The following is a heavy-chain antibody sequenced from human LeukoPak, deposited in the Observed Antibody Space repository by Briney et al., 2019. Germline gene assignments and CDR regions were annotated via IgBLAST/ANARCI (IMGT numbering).Heavy chain of an antibody. CDR3: ASYLWFGAAYYAFDI. CDR2: ISHSGST. J-gene: IGHJ3*02. V-gene: IGHV4-39*07. D-gene: IGHD3-10*01. CDR1: GGSISSSSYY. Sequence: SETLSLTCTVSGGSISSSSYYWGWIRQPPGKGLEWIGSISHSGSTYYNPSLKSRVTISVDTSKNQFSLKLSSVTAADTAVYYCASYLWFGAAYYAFDIWGQGTMVTVSS.